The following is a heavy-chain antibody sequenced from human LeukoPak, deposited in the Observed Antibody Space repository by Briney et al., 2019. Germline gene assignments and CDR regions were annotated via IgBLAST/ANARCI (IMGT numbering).Heavy chain of an antibody. CDR1: GFTFSSYA. V-gene: IGHV3-23*01. CDR3: AKPHSPPYYYDSSGYYTDAFDI. J-gene: IGHJ3*02. D-gene: IGHD3-22*01. Sequence: GGSLRLSCAASGFTFSSYAMSWVRQAPGKGLEWVSAISGSGGSTYYADSVKGRFTISRDNSKNTLYLQMNSLRAEDTAVYYCAKPHSPPYYYDSSGYYTDAFDIWGQGTMVTVSS. CDR2: ISGSGGST.